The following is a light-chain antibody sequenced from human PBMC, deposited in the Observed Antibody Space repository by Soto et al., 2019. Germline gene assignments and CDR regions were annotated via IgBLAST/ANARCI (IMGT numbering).Light chain of an antibody. CDR3: QQYNNWPRT. Sequence: EIVMTQFPATLSVSPGERATLSCRASQNVRSNLAWYQQKPGQAPRLLIYDASTRAAGIPARFSGSGSGTEFTLTISSLQSEDFAFYYCQQYNNWPRTFGQGTKVEIK. J-gene: IGKJ1*01. V-gene: IGKV3-15*01. CDR1: QNVRSN. CDR2: DAS.